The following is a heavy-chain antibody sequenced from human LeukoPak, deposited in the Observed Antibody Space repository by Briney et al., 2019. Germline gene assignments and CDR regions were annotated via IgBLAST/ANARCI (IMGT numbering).Heavy chain of an antibody. D-gene: IGHD6-13*01. J-gene: IGHJ4*02. CDR1: GFTFSSYG. CDR3: AREGGTSAAGTEFDY. Sequence: GGSLRLSCAASGFTFSSYGMHWVRQAPGKGLGWVAVIWYDGSNKYYADSVKGRFTISRDNSKNTLYLQMNSLRAEDTAVYYCAREGGTSAAGTEFDYWGQGTLVTVSS. V-gene: IGHV3-33*01. CDR2: IWYDGSNK.